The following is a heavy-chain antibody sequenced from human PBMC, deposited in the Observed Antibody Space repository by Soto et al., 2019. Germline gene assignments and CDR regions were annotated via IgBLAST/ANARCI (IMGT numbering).Heavy chain of an antibody. D-gene: IGHD3-10*01. CDR2: ISSSSSYI. CDR1: GFTFSSYS. CDR3: ARYGSGKIIGDMDV. Sequence: GGSLRLSCAASGFTFSSYSMNWVRQAPGKGLEWVSSISSSSSYIYYADSVKGRFTISRDNAKNSLYLQMNSLRAEDTAVYYCARYGSGKIIGDMDVWGKGTTVTVSS. V-gene: IGHV3-21*01. J-gene: IGHJ6*03.